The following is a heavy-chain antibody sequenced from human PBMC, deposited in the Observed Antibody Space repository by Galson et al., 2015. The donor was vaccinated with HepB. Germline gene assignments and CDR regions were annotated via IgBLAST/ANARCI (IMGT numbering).Heavy chain of an antibody. D-gene: IGHD6-19*01. CDR3: AREPAVAGASIDY. V-gene: IGHV3-21*01. Sequence: SLRLSCAASGFTFSSYSMNWVRQAPGKGLEWVSSISSSSTYIYYADSVKGRFTISRDNAKNSLYLQMNSLRVEDTAVYYCAREPAVAGASIDYWGQGTLVTVSS. CDR2: ISSSSTYI. J-gene: IGHJ4*02. CDR1: GFTFSSYS.